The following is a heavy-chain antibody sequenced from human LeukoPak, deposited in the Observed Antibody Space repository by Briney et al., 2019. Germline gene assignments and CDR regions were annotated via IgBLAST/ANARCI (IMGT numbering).Heavy chain of an antibody. D-gene: IGHD6-19*01. CDR2: IYYSGSA. CDR3: ARDRDSSGWFDY. J-gene: IGHJ4*02. V-gene: IGHV4-59*01. Sequence: SETLSLTCTVSGGSISGFYWGWIRQPPGKGLEWIGFIYYSGSANYNPSLKSRVTMTVDTSKNQFSLKLSSVTAAETAFYYCARDRDSSGWFDYWGQGTLVTVSS. CDR1: GGSISGFY.